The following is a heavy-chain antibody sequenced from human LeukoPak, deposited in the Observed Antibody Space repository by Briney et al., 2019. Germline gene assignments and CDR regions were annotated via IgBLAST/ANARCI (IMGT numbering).Heavy chain of an antibody. J-gene: IGHJ3*02. Sequence: PGGSLRLSCAASGFTFSSYSMNWVRQAPGKGLEWVSSISSSSSYIYYADSVKGRFTISRDNAKDSLYLQMNNLRAKDTAVYYCARVVRYFGAFDIWGQGTMVTVSS. CDR3: ARVVRYFGAFDI. V-gene: IGHV3-21*01. CDR1: GFTFSSYS. CDR2: ISSSSSYI. D-gene: IGHD3-9*01.